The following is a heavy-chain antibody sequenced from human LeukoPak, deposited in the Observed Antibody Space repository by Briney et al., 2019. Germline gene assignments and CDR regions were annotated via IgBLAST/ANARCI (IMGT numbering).Heavy chain of an antibody. CDR2: IYHSGST. J-gene: IGHJ3*02. CDR1: GGSISSGDYY. Sequence: PSETLSLTCTVSGGSISSGDYYWSWIRQPPGKGLEWIGYIYHSGSTYYNPSLKSRVTISVDRSKNQFSLKLSSVTAADTAVYYCARDPVDIVVVPAATKGRRDDEPFDIWGQGTMVTVSS. CDR3: ARDPVDIVVVPAATKGRRDDEPFDI. V-gene: IGHV4-30-2*01. D-gene: IGHD2-2*01.